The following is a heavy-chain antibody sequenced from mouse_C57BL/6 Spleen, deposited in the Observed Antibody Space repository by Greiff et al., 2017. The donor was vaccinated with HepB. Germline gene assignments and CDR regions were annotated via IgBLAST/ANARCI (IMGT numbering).Heavy chain of an antibody. V-gene: IGHV7-1*01. Sequence: EVKVVESGGGLVQSGRSLRLSCATSGFTFSDFYMEWVRQAPGKGLEWIAASRNKANDYTTEYSASVKGRFIVSRDTSQSILYLQMNALRAEDTAIYYCARDCNSPYWYFDVWGTGTTVTVSS. CDR2: SRNKANDYTT. CDR3: ARDCNSPYWYFDV. CDR1: GFTFSDFY. J-gene: IGHJ1*03.